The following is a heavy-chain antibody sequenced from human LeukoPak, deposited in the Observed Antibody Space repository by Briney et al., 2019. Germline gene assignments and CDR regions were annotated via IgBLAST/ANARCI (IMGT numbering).Heavy chain of an antibody. V-gene: IGHV1-69*05. CDR1: GGTFSSYA. J-gene: IGHJ4*02. CDR2: IIPIFGTA. CDR3: ASDGEYYGSGVY. Sequence: GASVKVSCKASGGTFSSYAISWVRQAPGQGLEWMGGIIPIFGTANYAQKFQGRVTITTDESTSTAYMELSSLRSKDTAVYYCASDGEYYGSGVYWGQGTLVTVSS. D-gene: IGHD3-10*01.